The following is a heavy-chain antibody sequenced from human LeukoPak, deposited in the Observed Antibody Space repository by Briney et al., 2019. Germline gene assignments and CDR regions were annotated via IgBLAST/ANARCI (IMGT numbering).Heavy chain of an antibody. D-gene: IGHD2-2*02. CDR2: ISGSGGST. CDR3: AKVIVAVPAAIPYFDY. Sequence: GGSLRLSCAASGFTFSSYAMSWVRQAPGKGLEWVSAISGSGGSTYYADSVKGRFTISRDNSKNTLYLQMNSLRAEDTAVYYCAKVIVAVPAAIPYFDYWGQGTLVTVS. V-gene: IGHV3-23*01. J-gene: IGHJ4*02. CDR1: GFTFSSYA.